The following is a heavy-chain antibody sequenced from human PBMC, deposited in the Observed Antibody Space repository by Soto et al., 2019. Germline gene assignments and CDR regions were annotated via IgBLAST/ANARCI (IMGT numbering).Heavy chain of an antibody. J-gene: IGHJ6*02. Sequence: GESLKISCKASGYSVNTYWIGWVRQLPGKGLEWMGIIYPDDSDTRYSPSFQGQVTISADKSFTTVYLQWNSLKASDTAMYYCARQPYYDILTGYYGPYYYGMDVWGQGTTVTVSS. D-gene: IGHD3-9*01. CDR2: IYPDDSDT. V-gene: IGHV5-51*01. CDR3: ARQPYYDILTGYYGPYYYGMDV. CDR1: GYSVNTYW.